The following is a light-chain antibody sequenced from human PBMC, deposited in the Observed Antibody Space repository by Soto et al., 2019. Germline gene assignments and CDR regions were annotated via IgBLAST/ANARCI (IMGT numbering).Light chain of an antibody. CDR3: CSYAGSSTFYV. V-gene: IGLV2-23*02. J-gene: IGLJ1*01. Sequence: QCVLTQPASVTGSPGRSITISCTGTSSDVGSYNLVSWYQQHPGKAPKLMIYEVTKWPSGVSNRFSGSKSGNTASLTISGLQAEDEADYYCCSYAGSSTFYVFGTGTKVTVL. CDR2: EVT. CDR1: SSDVGSYNL.